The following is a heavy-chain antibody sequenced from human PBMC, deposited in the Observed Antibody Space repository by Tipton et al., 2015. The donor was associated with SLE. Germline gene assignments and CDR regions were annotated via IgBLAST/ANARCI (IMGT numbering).Heavy chain of an antibody. Sequence: GLVKPSQTLSLTCAISGDSVSSSSAAWNWIRQSPSRGLEWLGRTYYMSKWYNDYAVSVKSRIIINPDTSKNQFSLQLTSVTPEDTAVYYCSARRSTGHSTEDYWGQGTLVTVSS. CDR1: GDSVSSSSAA. D-gene: IGHD2-2*01. CDR2: TYYMSKWYN. CDR3: SARRSTGHSTEDY. J-gene: IGHJ4*02. V-gene: IGHV6-1*01.